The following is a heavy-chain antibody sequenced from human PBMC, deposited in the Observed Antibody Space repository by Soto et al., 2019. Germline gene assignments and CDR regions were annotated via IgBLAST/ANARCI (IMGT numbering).Heavy chain of an antibody. J-gene: IGHJ6*03. CDR3: ARGSRKGYFVVGTAKTYLKYYYMDV. D-gene: IGHD2-15*01. Sequence: PSETLSLTCTVSGGSISSGGYYWSWIRQHPGKGLEWIGYIYYSGSTYYNPSLKSRVTISVDTSKNQFSLKLSSVTAADTAVYYCARGSRKGYFVVGTAKTYLKYYYMDVWGQGTTVTVSS. CDR1: GGSISSGGYY. V-gene: IGHV4-31*03. CDR2: IYYSGST.